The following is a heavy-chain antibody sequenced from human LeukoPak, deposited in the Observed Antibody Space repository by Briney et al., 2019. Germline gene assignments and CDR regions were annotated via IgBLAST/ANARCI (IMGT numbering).Heavy chain of an antibody. V-gene: IGHV3-9*01. CDR2: ISWKSGSI. CDR1: GFTFDDYA. J-gene: IGHJ4*02. Sequence: QSGGSLRLSCAASGFTFDDYAMHWVRQAPGKGLEWVSGISWKSGSIGYADSVKGRSTISRDNAKNSLYLQMNSLRAEDTALYYCAKVGLYYDSSGYYDYWGQGTLVTVSS. D-gene: IGHD3-22*01. CDR3: AKVGLYYDSSGYYDY.